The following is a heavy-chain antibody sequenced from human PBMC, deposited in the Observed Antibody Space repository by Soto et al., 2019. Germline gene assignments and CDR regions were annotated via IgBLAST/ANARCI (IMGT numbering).Heavy chain of an antibody. V-gene: IGHV4-38-2*01. D-gene: IGHD3-3*01. CDR2: IFHTGST. Sequence: PSETLSLTCAVSGDSIISIYHWAWIRQPPGRSLEWIASIFHTGSTYYTPSLKSRVTISVDTSKNQFSLRLSSVTAADSAVYYCARGGVEYDFWSGYRFEYWFDPWGQGTLVTVSS. J-gene: IGHJ5*02. CDR3: ARGGVEYDFWSGYRFEYWFDP. CDR1: GDSIISIYH.